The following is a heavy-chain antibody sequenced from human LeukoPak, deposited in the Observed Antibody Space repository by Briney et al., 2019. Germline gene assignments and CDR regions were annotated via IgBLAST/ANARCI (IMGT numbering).Heavy chain of an antibody. V-gene: IGHV5-51*01. CDR2: IYPGDSDT. Sequence: GESLKISCKGSGYSFTSYWIGWVRQMPGKGLEWMGIIYPGDSDTRYSPSFQGQVTISADKSISTAYLRWSSLKASDTAMYYCARLFQVLPAAPGNWFDPWGQGTLVTVSS. CDR1: GYSFTSYW. D-gene: IGHD2-2*01. J-gene: IGHJ5*02. CDR3: ARLFQVLPAAPGNWFDP.